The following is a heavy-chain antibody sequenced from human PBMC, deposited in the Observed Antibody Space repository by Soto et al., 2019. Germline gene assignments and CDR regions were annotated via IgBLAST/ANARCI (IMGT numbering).Heavy chain of an antibody. CDR2: MNPNSGNT. D-gene: IGHD3-10*01. CDR1: GYTFTSYD. J-gene: IGHJ6*02. Sequence: ASVKVSCKASGYTFTSYDINWVRQATGQGLEWMGWMNPNSGNTGYAQKFQGRATMTRNTSISTAYMELSSLRSEDTAVYYCARVLGRLDYYYYGMDVWGQGTTVTVSS. CDR3: ARVLGRLDYYYYGMDV. V-gene: IGHV1-8*01.